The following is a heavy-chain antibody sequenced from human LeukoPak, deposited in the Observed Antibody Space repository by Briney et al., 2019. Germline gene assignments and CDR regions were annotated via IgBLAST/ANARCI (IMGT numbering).Heavy chain of an antibody. CDR3: ARWAAGSGDY. CDR1: GFTFGIYW. J-gene: IGHJ4*02. CDR2: IKQDGSEK. D-gene: IGHD6-13*01. V-gene: IGHV3-7*01. Sequence: GWSIRLCCAASGFTFGIYWVAWVRHDIAKGLEWVANIKQDGSEKYYVDSVKGRFTISRDNAKNSLYLQMNSLRAEDTAVYYCARWAAGSGDYWGQGTLLTVSS.